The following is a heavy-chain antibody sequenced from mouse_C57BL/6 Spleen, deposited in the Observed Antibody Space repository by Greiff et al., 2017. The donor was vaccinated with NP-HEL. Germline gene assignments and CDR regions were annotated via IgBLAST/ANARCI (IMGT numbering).Heavy chain of an antibody. CDR1: GFTFSSYT. J-gene: IGHJ3*01. D-gene: IGHD2-4*01. CDR2: ISGGGGNT. CDR3: ARHEVYYDYDGFAY. Sequence: EVKLVESGGGLVKPGGSLKLSWAASGFTFSSYTMSWVRQTPEKRLEWVATISGGGGNTYYPDSVKGRFTISRDNAKNTLYLQMSSLRSEDTALYYCARHEVYYDYDGFAYWGQGTLVTVSA. V-gene: IGHV5-9*01.